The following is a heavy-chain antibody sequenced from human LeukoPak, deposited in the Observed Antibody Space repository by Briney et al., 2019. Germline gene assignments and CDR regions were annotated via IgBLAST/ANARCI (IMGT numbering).Heavy chain of an antibody. D-gene: IGHD3-10*01. J-gene: IGHJ4*02. Sequence: SVKVSCKASGGTFSSYAISWVRQAPGRGLEWMGRIIPIFGTANYAQKFQGRVTITTDESTSTAYMELSSLRSEDTAVYYCARDRLVRGVIVLGHYYFDYWGQGTLVTVSS. V-gene: IGHV1-69*05. CDR1: GGTFSSYA. CDR3: ARDRLVRGVIVLGHYYFDY. CDR2: IIPIFGTA.